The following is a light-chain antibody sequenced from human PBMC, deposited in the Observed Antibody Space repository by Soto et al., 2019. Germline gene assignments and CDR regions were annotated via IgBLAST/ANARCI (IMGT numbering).Light chain of an antibody. CDR3: QQTYIAPAT. V-gene: IGKV1-39*01. J-gene: IGKJ1*01. CDR1: QRINNC. Sequence: DIQMTQSPSSLSASVGDRVTFTCRASQRINNCLSWFQQKPGQAPKLLIYAASSLQSGVPSRCRGSGSGTDVILTSDSLQPEDFATYYWQQTYIAPATFGQGTKVGVK. CDR2: AAS.